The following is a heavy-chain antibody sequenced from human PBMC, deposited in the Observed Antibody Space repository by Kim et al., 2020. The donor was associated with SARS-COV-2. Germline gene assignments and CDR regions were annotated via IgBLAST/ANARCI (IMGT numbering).Heavy chain of an antibody. J-gene: IGHJ6*02. CDR3: ARGWELHVGYYGMDV. D-gene: IGHD1-26*01. V-gene: IGHV1-69*13. CDR1: GGTFSSYA. CDR2: IIPIFGTA. Sequence: SVKVSCKASGGTFSSYAISWVRQAPGQGLEWMGGIIPIFGTANYAQKFQGRVTITADESTSTAYMELSSLRSEDTAVYYCARGWELHVGYYGMDVWGQGTTVTVSS.